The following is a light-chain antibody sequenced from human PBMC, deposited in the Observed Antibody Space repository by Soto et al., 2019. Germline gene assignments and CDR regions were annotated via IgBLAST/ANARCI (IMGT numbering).Light chain of an antibody. V-gene: IGKV1-39*01. CDR1: QNIDTY. CDR3: QQSYSSPRT. J-gene: IGKJ1*01. CDR2: VAP. Sequence: DIQMTQSPSSRSASVGDRVTITCRASQNIDTYLNWYQVKQGKAPKXLLSVAPGFQSAAPSNFSGSGSGTDLSISVSSLQPEDFGTYYCQQSYSSPRTFGQGTKVDIK.